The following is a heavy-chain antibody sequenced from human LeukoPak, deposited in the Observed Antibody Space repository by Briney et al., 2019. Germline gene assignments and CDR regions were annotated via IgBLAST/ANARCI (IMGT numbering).Heavy chain of an antibody. J-gene: IGHJ4*02. CDR3: ARDLWGRGSDYLDY. CDR1: GYTFTGYY. CDR2: ISPNSGAT. D-gene: IGHD2/OR15-2a*01. Sequence: SVKVSCKASGYTFTGYYVHWVRLVPGQGLEWMGRISPNSGATNYAEKFRGRVTMARDTSINTVYMEMSSLRSDDTAVYYCARDLWGRGSDYLDYWGQGTLVTVSA. V-gene: IGHV1-2*06.